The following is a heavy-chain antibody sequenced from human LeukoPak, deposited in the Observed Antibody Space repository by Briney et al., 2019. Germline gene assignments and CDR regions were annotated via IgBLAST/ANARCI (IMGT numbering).Heavy chain of an antibody. CDR2: IYYSGST. CDR1: GGSISSYY. CDR3: ARGLPTGDFDY. Sequence: SETLSLTCTVSGGSISSYYWSWIRQPPGKGLGWIGDIYYSGSTNYNPSLKSRVTISVDTSKNQFSLKLSSVTAADTAVYYCARGLPTGDFDYWGQGTLVTVSS. D-gene: IGHD1-1*01. V-gene: IGHV4-59*01. J-gene: IGHJ4*02.